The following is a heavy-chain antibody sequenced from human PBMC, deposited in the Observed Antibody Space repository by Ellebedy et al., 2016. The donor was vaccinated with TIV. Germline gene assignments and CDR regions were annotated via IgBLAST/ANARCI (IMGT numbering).Heavy chain of an antibody. J-gene: IGHJ3*01. CDR1: GFSYSNYW. CDR2: INQDGSEE. Sequence: PGGSLRLSCAASGFSYSNYWMTWVRQAPGKGLEWVANINQDGSEEQYVDSVKGRFTISRDNAKNSLYLQMSSLRAEDTAVYYCARDPAWRTWGYFDLWGQGTMATVSS. CDR3: ARDPAWRTWGYFDL. D-gene: IGHD3-16*01. V-gene: IGHV3-7*01.